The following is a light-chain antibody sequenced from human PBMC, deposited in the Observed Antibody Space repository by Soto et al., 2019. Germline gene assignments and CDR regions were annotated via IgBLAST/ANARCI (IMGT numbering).Light chain of an antibody. V-gene: IGLV2-14*01. Sequence: QSALTQPASVSGSPGQSITISCTGTSSDVGGYNYVSWYQQHPGKAPKLMIYEVSNRPSGVSNRFSCSKSGNTDSLTISSLQAEDEADYYCSSYTSSSTLVVFGGGTKLTVL. CDR1: SSDVGGYNY. CDR2: EVS. CDR3: SSYTSSSTLVV. J-gene: IGLJ2*01.